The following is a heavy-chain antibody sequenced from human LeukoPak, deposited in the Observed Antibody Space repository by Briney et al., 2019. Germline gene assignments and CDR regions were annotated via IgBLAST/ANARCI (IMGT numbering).Heavy chain of an antibody. CDR1: GYTFTSYG. D-gene: IGHD3-10*01. Sequence: ASVKVSCKASGYTFTSYGISWVRQAPGQGLEWMGWISAYNGNTNYAQELQGRVTMTTDTSTSTAYMELRSLRSDDTAVYYCARDPTYITMVRGVHNWFDPWGQGTLVTVSS. CDR2: ISAYNGNT. J-gene: IGHJ5*02. CDR3: ARDPTYITMVRGVHNWFDP. V-gene: IGHV1-18*01.